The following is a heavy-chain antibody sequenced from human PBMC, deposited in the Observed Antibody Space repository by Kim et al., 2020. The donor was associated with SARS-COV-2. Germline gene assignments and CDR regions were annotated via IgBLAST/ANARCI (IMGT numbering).Heavy chain of an antibody. D-gene: IGHD1-26*01. J-gene: IGHJ4*02. CDR2: GGST. CDR3: ARDRSGDY. Sequence: GGSTSYEQKFQGRVTMTRDTSTSTVYMELSSLRSEDTAVYYCARDRSGDYWGQGTLVTVSS. V-gene: IGHV1-46*01.